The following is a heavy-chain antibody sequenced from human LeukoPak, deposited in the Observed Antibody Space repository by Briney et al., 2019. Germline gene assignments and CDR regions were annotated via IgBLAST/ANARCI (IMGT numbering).Heavy chain of an antibody. V-gene: IGHV3-7*01. Sequence: PGGXLRLSCAASGFTFSSYWMSWVRQAPGKGMEGVADIKKDGSEKYYVDSVKGRFTISRDKAKNTLYLQMNSLRAEDTAVYYCARGGAVRQPLFDYRGQGTLVTVSS. CDR2: IKKDGSEK. CDR1: GFTFSSYW. J-gene: IGHJ4*02. D-gene: IGHD6-25*01. CDR3: ARGGAVRQPLFDY.